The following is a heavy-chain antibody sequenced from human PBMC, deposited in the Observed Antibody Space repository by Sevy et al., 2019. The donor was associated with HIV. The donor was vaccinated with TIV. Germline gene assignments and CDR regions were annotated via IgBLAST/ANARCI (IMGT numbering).Heavy chain of an antibody. D-gene: IGHD3-3*01. CDR1: GCTFTSYD. J-gene: IGHJ6*02. V-gene: IGHV1-8*01. Sequence: ASVKVSCEAFGCTFTSYDINWVRQAPGQGLEWMGWMSPNTGATGFAQKFQGRVTLTRNKSITTAYMELSSLTYEDTAVYYCARGGNGDFWSYEYYYYGMDVWGHGTTVTVSS. CDR3: ARGGNGDFWSYEYYYYGMDV. CDR2: MSPNTGAT.